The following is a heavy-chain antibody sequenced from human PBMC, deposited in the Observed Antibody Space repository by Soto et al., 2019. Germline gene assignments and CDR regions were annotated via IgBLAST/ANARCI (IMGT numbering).Heavy chain of an antibody. V-gene: IGHV4-34*01. J-gene: IGHJ3*01. D-gene: IGHD2-21*02. Sequence: DTLSLTYAVYAMLFRGYYWSWFRPPPGKGLEWIGEINHSGSTNYNPSLKSRVTISVDTSKNQFSLKLSSVTAAGSAVYYCARYSSGGDCYFSWGEGKMVT. CDR2: INHSGST. CDR1: AMLFRGYY. CDR3: ARYSSGGDCYFS.